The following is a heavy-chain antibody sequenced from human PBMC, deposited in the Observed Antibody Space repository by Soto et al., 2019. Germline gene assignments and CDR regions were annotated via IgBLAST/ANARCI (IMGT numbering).Heavy chain of an antibody. J-gene: IGHJ4*02. CDR2: ITGNGDTT. Sequence: EVQVLQSGGGLVPPGGSLRLSCAGSGFTFINTGMSWVRQAPGQGLEWVSAITGNGDTTYYADSVRGRFTISRDNAKSTLYLQMNSLRAEATAVYYCAKIAGYFVYWGQGTLVTVSS. D-gene: IGHD3-22*01. CDR1: GFTFINTG. V-gene: IGHV3-23*01. CDR3: AKIAGYFVY.